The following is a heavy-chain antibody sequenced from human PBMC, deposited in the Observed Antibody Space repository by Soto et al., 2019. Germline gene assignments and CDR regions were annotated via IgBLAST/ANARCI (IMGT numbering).Heavy chain of an antibody. J-gene: IGHJ3*01. V-gene: IGHV3-33*03. CDR2: IWYDGGNK. Sequence: GGSLTLSCAASGFSFRSYGMHWVRQAPGKGLDWVAVIWYDGGNKYYAESVKGRSTIPRDNSTNTLYLQMNSLTVEATAGYYCATPQSTGSYFDACDVWGQGTTVTVS. CDR3: ATPQSTGSYFDACDV. D-gene: IGHD1-26*01. CDR1: GFSFRSYG.